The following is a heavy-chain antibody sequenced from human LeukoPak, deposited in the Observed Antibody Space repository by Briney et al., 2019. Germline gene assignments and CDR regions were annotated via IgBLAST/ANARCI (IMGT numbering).Heavy chain of an antibody. J-gene: IGHJ6*03. CDR3: ARVPGGNSYYYYMDV. D-gene: IGHD2-15*01. V-gene: IGHV3-11*04. Sequence: GGSLRLSCAASGFTFSDYYMSWIRQAPGKGLEGVSYISSSGSTIYYADSVKGRFTISRDNAKNTLYLQMNSLRAEDTAVYYCARVPGGNSYYYYMDVWGKGTTVTVSS. CDR1: GFTFSDYY. CDR2: ISSSGSTI.